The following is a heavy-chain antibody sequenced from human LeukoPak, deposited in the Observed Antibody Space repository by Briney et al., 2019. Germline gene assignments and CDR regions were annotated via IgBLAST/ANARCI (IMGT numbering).Heavy chain of an antibody. CDR1: GGMFSTYG. D-gene: IGHD2-15*01. J-gene: IGHJ3*02. CDR2: TIPPCGTA. CDR3: ARDPGSAVGIVVVQHATDAFDI. V-gene: IGHV1-69*13. Sequence: SVKVSCKASGGMFSTYGINWVRQAPGQGLEWMGGTIPPCGTANYAQKFQGRVTITADESTTTVYMEMTSLTSEDTAMYYCARDPGSAVGIVVVQHATDAFDIWGQGTMVTVSS.